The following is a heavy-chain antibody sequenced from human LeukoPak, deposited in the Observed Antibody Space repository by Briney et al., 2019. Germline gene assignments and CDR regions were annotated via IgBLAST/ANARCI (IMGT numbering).Heavy chain of an antibody. CDR1: GFTFSAYT. J-gene: IGHJ4*02. D-gene: IGHD6-13*01. CDR2: MSNDGSIK. Sequence: GRSLRLSCAASGFTFSAYTIHWVRQAPGKGLEWVAVMSNDGSIKKYANSVKGRFTISRDNSKNTLYLQMNSLRAEDTAVYYCAKDTGAAAGTDFGYWGQGTLVTVSS. CDR3: AKDTGAAAGTDFGY. V-gene: IGHV3-30-3*01.